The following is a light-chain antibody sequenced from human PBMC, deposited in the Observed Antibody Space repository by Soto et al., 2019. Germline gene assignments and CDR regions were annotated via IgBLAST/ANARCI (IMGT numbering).Light chain of an antibody. Sequence: EIVLTQSPATLYLTPGERATLSCRASQSVSRDLAWYQQKPGQAPRLLIYGASNRATGIPDRFSGSGSGTEFTLTISSLQSEDFAVYYCQQYNNLPPWT. CDR1: QSVSRD. CDR2: GAS. V-gene: IGKV3D-15*01. J-gene: IGKJ1*01. CDR3: QQYNNLPPWT.